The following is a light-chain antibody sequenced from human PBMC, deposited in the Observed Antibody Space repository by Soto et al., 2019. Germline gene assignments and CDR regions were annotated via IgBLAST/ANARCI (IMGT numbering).Light chain of an antibody. CDR3: QEYNSY. V-gene: IGKV1-5*03. Sequence: DIQMTQSPYTMSASVGDRVTITCRASQNIDNWLAWYQQKPGKPPKLLIYRASSLETGVPSRFSGSGSGTEFTLTISNLQPDDSATYYCQEYNSYFGGGTKVEIK. J-gene: IGKJ4*01. CDR2: RAS. CDR1: QNIDNW.